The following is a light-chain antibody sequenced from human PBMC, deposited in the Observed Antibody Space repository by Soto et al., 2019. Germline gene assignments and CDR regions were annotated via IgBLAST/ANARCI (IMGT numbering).Light chain of an antibody. CDR3: QQYNSYPIT. J-gene: IGKJ5*01. CDR1: QSISSW. Sequence: DIQMTQSPSTLSASVGDRVTITCRASQSISSWLAWYQQKPGKAPKLLIYDASSLESGVPSRFSGSGSGTEFTLTISSLQPDDFATCYCQQYNSYPITFGQGTRLENK. V-gene: IGKV1-5*01. CDR2: DAS.